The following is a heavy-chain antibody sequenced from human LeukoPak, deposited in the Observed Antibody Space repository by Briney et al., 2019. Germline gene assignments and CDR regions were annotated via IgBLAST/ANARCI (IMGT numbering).Heavy chain of an antibody. D-gene: IGHD4-23*01. Sequence: PGGSLRLFCAASGFTFSSYSMIWVRQAPGKGLEWVSSVSSSSSHIYYADPVKGRFTISRDNDKNSLYLQMNSLRAEDTAVYYCARINYGGIEIDDWGQGTLVTVSS. V-gene: IGHV3-21*01. CDR1: GFTFSSYS. J-gene: IGHJ4*02. CDR2: VSSSSSHI. CDR3: ARINYGGIEIDD.